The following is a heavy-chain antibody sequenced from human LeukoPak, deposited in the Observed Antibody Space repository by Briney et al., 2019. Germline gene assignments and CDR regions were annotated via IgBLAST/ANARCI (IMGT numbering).Heavy chain of an antibody. Sequence: GGSLRLSCAASGFTFSSYAMSWVRQAPGKGLEWVSAISGSGGSTCYADSVKGRFTISRDNSKNTLYLQMNSLRAEDTAVYYCARRGTGTQYYYYYYMDVWGKGTTVTVSS. CDR3: ARRGTGTQYYYYYYMDV. V-gene: IGHV3-23*01. D-gene: IGHD1-1*01. CDR1: GFTFSSYA. J-gene: IGHJ6*03. CDR2: ISGSGGST.